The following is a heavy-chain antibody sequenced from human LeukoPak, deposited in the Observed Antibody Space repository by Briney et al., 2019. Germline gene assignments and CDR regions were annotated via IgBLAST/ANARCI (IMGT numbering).Heavy chain of an antibody. V-gene: IGHV3-30-3*01. Sequence: GGSLRLSCAASGFTFSIYAMHWVRQAPGKGLEWVALISYDETYIYYADSVKGRFTTSRDNSKNTLYLQMNSLRAEDTAVYYCAREGCFGSRCYSSTPSWYYYYMDVWGKGTTVTVSS. CDR1: GFTFSIYA. J-gene: IGHJ6*03. D-gene: IGHD2-21*02. CDR3: AREGCFGSRCYSSTPSWYYYYMDV. CDR2: ISYDETYI.